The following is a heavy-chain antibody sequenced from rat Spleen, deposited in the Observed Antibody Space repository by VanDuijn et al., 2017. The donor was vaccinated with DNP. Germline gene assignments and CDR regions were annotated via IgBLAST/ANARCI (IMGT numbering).Heavy chain of an antibody. J-gene: IGHJ1*01. CDR1: GFTFSNYD. CDR2: ISTSGSRT. Sequence: EVQLVESGGGLVQPGRSLKLSCAASGFTFSNYDMAWVRQAPTKGLEWVATISTSGSRTYYPDSVKGRFTISRDNAKSSLYLQMNSLKSEDTATYFCARGSGTYYWYFDFWGPGTMVTVSS. D-gene: IGHD5-1*01. V-gene: IGHV5-25*01. CDR3: ARGSGTYYWYFDF.